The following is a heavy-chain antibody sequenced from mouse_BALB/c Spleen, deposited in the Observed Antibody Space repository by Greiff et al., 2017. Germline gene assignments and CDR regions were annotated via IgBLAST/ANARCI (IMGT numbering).Heavy chain of an antibody. V-gene: IGHV2-9*02. CDR3: ARDDGYYGVFDY. J-gene: IGHJ2*01. Sequence: QVQLKESGPGLVAPSQSLSITCTVSGFSLTSYGVHWVRQPPGKGLEWLGVIWAGGSTNYNSALMSRLSISKDNSKSQVFLKMNSLQTDDTAMYYCARDDGYYGVFDYWGQGTTLTVSS. D-gene: IGHD2-3*01. CDR2: IWAGGST. CDR1: GFSLTSYG.